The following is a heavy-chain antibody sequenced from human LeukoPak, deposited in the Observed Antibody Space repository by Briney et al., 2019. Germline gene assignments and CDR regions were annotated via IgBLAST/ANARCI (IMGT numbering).Heavy chain of an antibody. V-gene: IGHV3-23*01. J-gene: IGHJ3*02. Sequence: GGSLRLSCAASGFIFSSYGMHWVRQAPGKGLEWVSAISGSGGSTYYADSVKGRFTISRDNSKNTLYLQMNSLRAEDTAVYCCAKDLREMATIAGAFDIWGQGTMVTVSS. CDR3: AKDLREMATIAGAFDI. CDR2: ISGSGGST. CDR1: GFIFSSYG. D-gene: IGHD5-24*01.